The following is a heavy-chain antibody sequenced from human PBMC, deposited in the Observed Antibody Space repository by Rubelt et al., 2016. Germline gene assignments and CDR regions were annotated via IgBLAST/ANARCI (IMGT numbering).Heavy chain of an antibody. D-gene: IGHD2-15*01. CDR3: ARGVWRGYCSGGTCYPSKYYGLDV. Sequence: QVQLQQWGAGLLKPSETLSLTCDVYGGSLSDYYWSFIRQPPGKGLEWIGEINHSGSTNYNPSLKSRVTISVDTSKNQFFLKLTSVTAADTAVYYCARGVWRGYCSGGTCYPSKYYGLDVWGQGTTVTVSS. J-gene: IGHJ6*02. CDR2: INHSGST. V-gene: IGHV4-34*01. CDR1: GGSLSDYY.